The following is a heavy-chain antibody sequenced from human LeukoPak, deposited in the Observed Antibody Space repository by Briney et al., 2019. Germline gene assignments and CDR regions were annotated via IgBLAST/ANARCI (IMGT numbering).Heavy chain of an antibody. Sequence: GESLRLSCAPSGFTFSSYGMHWVRQAPGKGLEWVTFIRYDGSNKYYADSVKGRFTISRDNSKNTLYLQMNSLRAEDTAVYYCAKSSGYRENYYYSYMDVWCKGTTVTVSS. D-gene: IGHD3-22*01. CDR1: GFTFSSYG. V-gene: IGHV3-30*02. CDR2: IRYDGSNK. J-gene: IGHJ6*03. CDR3: AKSSGYRENYYYSYMDV.